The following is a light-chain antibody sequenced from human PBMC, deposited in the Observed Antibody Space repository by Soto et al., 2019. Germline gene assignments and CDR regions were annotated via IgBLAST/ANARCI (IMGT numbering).Light chain of an antibody. CDR3: SSYTSSSTLE. CDR1: SSDVGDYNY. Sequence: QSALTQPPSASGSLGQSVTIPCTGTSSDVGDYNYVSWYQQHPGKAPKLMIYEVSNRPSGVSNRFSGSKSGNTASLTISGLQAEDEADYYCSSYTSSSTLEFGGGTKLTVL. CDR2: EVS. V-gene: IGLV2-14*01. J-gene: IGLJ2*01.